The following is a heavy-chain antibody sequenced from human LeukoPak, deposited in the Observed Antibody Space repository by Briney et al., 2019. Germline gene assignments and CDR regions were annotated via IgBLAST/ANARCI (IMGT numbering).Heavy chain of an antibody. Sequence: SETLSLTCTVSGDSINSFYWSWIRQPAGKGLEWIGRIYTSGSTNYNPSLKSRVTMSVDTSKNQFSLKLSSVTAADTAVYYCARDQYYYDSSGYLFDYWGQGTLVTVSS. CDR1: GDSINSFY. V-gene: IGHV4-4*07. J-gene: IGHJ4*02. CDR3: ARDQYYYDSSGYLFDY. CDR2: IYTSGST. D-gene: IGHD3-22*01.